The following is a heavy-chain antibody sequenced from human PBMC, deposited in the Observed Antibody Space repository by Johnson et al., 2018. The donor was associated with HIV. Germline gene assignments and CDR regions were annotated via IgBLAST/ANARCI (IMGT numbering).Heavy chain of an antibody. Sequence: QVQLVESGGGVVQPGRSLRLSCAASGFTFSSYGMHWVRQAPGKGLEWVAVIWYDGSNKYYADSVKGRFTISRDSSKNTLFLQLNSLRPEDTAVYYCARVSLAYSYGYDALDIWGQGTMVTVSS. CDR2: IWYDGSNK. CDR3: ARVSLAYSYGYDALDI. D-gene: IGHD5-18*01. V-gene: IGHV3-33*01. J-gene: IGHJ3*02. CDR1: GFTFSSYG.